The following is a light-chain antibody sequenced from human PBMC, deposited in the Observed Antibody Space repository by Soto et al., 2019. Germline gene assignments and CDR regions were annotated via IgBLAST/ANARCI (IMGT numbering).Light chain of an antibody. CDR3: QPYNNWPLT. Sequence: EVVLTQSPVTLSLSPGERATLSCRASQSVSNNYLAWYQHKPGQTPRLLIYDTSTRATGVPARFSGSRSGPEFTLTINSLQSEDFAIYYCQPYNNWPLTFGGGTKVDIK. CDR2: DTS. V-gene: IGKV3-15*01. CDR1: QSVSNN. J-gene: IGKJ4*01.